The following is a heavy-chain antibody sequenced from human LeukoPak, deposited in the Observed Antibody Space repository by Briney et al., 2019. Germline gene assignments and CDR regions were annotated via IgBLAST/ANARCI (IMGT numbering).Heavy chain of an antibody. CDR2: IYTSGST. Sequence: SETLSLTCTVSGGSISSYYWSWIRQPAGKGLEWIGRIYTSGSTNYNPSLKSRVTVSVDTSKNQFSLKLSSVTAADTAVYYCARGVTTYCGGDCYRGGAFDYWGQGTLVTVSS. J-gene: IGHJ4*02. CDR3: ARGVTTYCGGDCYRGGAFDY. CDR1: GGSISSYY. V-gene: IGHV4-4*07. D-gene: IGHD2-21*02.